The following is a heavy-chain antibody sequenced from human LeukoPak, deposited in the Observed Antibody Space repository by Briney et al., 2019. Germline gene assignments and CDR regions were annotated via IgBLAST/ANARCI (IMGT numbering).Heavy chain of an antibody. D-gene: IGHD3-22*01. CDR3: AKGVRDYYDSSGYPSYYFDY. CDR1: GFTFNSYA. J-gene: IGHJ4*02. Sequence: AGGSLRLSCAASGFTFNSYAMSWVRQAPGKGLEWVSTISGSGGSTYYADSVKGRFTISRDNSKNTPYLQMNSLRAEDTAVYYCAKGVRDYYDSSGYPSYYFDYWGQGTLVTVSS. CDR2: ISGSGGST. V-gene: IGHV3-23*01.